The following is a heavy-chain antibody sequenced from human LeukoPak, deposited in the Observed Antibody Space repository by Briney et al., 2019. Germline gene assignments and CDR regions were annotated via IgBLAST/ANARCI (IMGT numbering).Heavy chain of an antibody. J-gene: IGHJ2*01. CDR1: GYTLTELS. D-gene: IGHD6-13*01. Sequence: ASVKVSCKVSGYTLTELSMHWVRQAPGKGLEWMGGFDPEDGETIYAQKFQGRVTMTEDTSTDTAYMELSSLRSEDTAVYYCAVPLSSRLGMWYFDLWGRGTXVTVXS. CDR3: AVPLSSRLGMWYFDL. V-gene: IGHV1-24*01. CDR2: FDPEDGET.